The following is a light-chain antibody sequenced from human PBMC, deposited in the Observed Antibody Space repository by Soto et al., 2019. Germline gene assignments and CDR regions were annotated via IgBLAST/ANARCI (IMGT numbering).Light chain of an antibody. CDR2: AAS. V-gene: IGKV1-39*01. CDR3: QQSDSMPWT. J-gene: IGKJ1*01. Sequence: DIQMTQSPSSLSGSVGDRVTITWRASHSISSSLNWYQQKPGKAPNLLIYAASSLQSGVPSRFSGSGSGTDFTLTISSLQPEDFATYYCQQSDSMPWTLGQGTKVDIK. CDR1: HSISSS.